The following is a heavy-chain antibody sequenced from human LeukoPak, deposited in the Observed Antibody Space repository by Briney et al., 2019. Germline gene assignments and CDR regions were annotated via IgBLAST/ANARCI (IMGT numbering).Heavy chain of an antibody. CDR1: GFTFSDFA. Sequence: GGTLRLSCAASGFTFSDFAMSWVRQAPGKGLEWVSTINDDGDITYYADSVKGRFTISRDNSKNTLFLQMNSLRGKDTALYYCAKSRGSGSNMARGVNFDYWGQGTPVTVSP. D-gene: IGHD3-10*01. J-gene: IGHJ4*02. CDR2: INDDGDIT. V-gene: IGHV3-23*01. CDR3: AKSRGSGSNMARGVNFDY.